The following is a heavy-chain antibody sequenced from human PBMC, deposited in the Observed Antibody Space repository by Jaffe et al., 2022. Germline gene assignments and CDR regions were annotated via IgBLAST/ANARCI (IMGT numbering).Heavy chain of an antibody. CDR2: IYHSGST. V-gene: IGHV4-38-2*02. CDR3: ARDLMETFDY. D-gene: IGHD3-10*01. J-gene: IGHJ4*02. Sequence: QVQLQESGPGLVKPSETLSLTCAVSGYSISSGYYWGWIRQPPGKGLEWIGSIYHSGSTYYNPSLKSRVTISVDTSKNQFSLKLSSVTAADTAVYYCARDLMETFDYWGQGTLVTVSS. CDR1: GYSISSGYY.